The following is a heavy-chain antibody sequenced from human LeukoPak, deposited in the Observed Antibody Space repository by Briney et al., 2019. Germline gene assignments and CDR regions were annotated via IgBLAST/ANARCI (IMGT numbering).Heavy chain of an antibody. V-gene: IGHV4-31*03. CDR1: GGSISSGGYY. J-gene: IGHJ5*02. CDR2: IYYSGST. CDR3: ARGLVVPAAIVGYNWFDP. Sequence: PSQTLSLTCTVPGGSISSGGYYWSWIRQHPGKGLEWIVYIYYSGSTYYNPSLKTRVTISVDTSKNQFSPTLSSVTAADTGVYYCARGLVVPAAIVGYNWFDPWGQGTLVTVSS. D-gene: IGHD2-2*02.